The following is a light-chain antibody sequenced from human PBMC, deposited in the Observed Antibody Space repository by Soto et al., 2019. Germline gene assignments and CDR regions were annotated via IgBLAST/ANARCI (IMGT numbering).Light chain of an antibody. CDR1: QSIGSW. J-gene: IGKJ2*01. CDR2: KPS. Sequence: DIQMTQSPSTLSASVGDRVTITCRASQSIGSWLAWSQQKPGKAPKLLIYKPSSLKSGVPSRFSGSGSGTEFTLTISSLQPDDVATYYCQQYNSYPLTFGQGTKLEIK. CDR3: QQYNSYPLT. V-gene: IGKV1-5*03.